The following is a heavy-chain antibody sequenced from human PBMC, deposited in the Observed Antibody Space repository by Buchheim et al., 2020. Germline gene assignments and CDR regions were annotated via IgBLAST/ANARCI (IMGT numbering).Heavy chain of an antibody. J-gene: IGHJ4*02. D-gene: IGHD6-19*01. CDR1: GFSFSSYT. Sequence: EVQLVESGGGLVQPGGSLRLSCAASGFSFSSYTTNWVRQAPGKGLEWVSYIGSSGSAKYYADSVKGRFTISRDNANNLLYLQMNSLRVEDTAVYYCARSRTAGTYYFDYWGQGAL. CDR2: IGSSGSAK. CDR3: ARSRTAGTYYFDY. V-gene: IGHV3-48*01.